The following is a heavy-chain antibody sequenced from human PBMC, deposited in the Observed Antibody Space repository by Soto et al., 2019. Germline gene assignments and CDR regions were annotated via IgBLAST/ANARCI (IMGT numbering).Heavy chain of an antibody. Sequence: DVPLVGSGGGLVQPGGSLRLSCVASGFPFSSYAMHWVRQAPGKGLEWISYINGASTTTFYADSVKGRFTVSRDNAKNSVYLPMSGLRPEDTAFYYCARDLSHWGQGMLVTVSS. CDR2: INGASTTT. V-gene: IGHV3-48*01. CDR1: GFPFSSYA. CDR3: ARDLSH. J-gene: IGHJ4*02.